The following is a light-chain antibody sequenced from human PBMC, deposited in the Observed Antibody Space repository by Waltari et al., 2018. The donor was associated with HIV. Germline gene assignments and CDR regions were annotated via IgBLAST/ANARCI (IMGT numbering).Light chain of an antibody. J-gene: IGKJ2*01. Sequence: ELVLTQSPGTLSLSPGERATISCRASQSVSNIHLAWYQQTPGLPPRLLIYGASSRATGTPDRFGGSGSGTDFTLTISRLEPEDFAVYYCQQYGTSPYTFGQGTKLEIK. CDR2: GAS. CDR3: QQYGTSPYT. CDR1: QSVSNIH. V-gene: IGKV3-20*01.